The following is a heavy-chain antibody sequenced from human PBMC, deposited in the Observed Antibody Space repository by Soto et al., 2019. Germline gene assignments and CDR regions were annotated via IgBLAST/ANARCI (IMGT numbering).Heavy chain of an antibody. V-gene: IGHV4-34*01. J-gene: IGHJ4*02. CDR3: ARRWGGTFDY. Sequence: SETLSLTCAVYGGSFSGYYWTWIRQPPGTGLEWIGEINHSGSTNYNPSLKSRVTISVDTSKNQFSLKLTSVTAADTAVYYCARRWGGTFDYWGQGTLVTVSS. D-gene: IGHD2-21*01. CDR2: INHSGST. CDR1: GGSFSGYY.